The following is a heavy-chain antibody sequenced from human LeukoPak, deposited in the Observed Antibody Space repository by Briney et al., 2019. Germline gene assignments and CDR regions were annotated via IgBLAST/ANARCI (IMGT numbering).Heavy chain of an antibody. Sequence: SETLSLTCTVSGVSISSYYWSWMRQPPGKGREGIGYIYYSGSTNYNPSLKRRVTISVDTPKNQFSLELSSVTAADTAVYYCARLRGRWYGEFGGDYCGQRTLVTVSS. D-gene: IGHD3-10*01. CDR2: IYYSGST. J-gene: IGHJ4*02. V-gene: IGHV4-59*12. CDR3: ARLRGRWYGEFGGDY. CDR1: GVSISSYY.